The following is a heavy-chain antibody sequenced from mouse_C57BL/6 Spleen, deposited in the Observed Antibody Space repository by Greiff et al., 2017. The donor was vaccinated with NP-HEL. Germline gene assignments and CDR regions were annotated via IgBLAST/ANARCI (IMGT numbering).Heavy chain of an antibody. V-gene: IGHV2-2*01. D-gene: IGHD2-2*01. CDR3: ATFYGYDGRYAMDY. CDR1: GFSLTSYG. CDR2: IWSGGST. J-gene: IGHJ4*01. Sequence: VQLQQSGPGLVQPSQSLSITCTVSGFSLTSYGVHWVRQSPGKGLEWLGVIWSGGSTDYNAAFISRLSISKDNSQSQVFFKMNSLQADDTAIYYCATFYGYDGRYAMDYWGQGTSVTVSS.